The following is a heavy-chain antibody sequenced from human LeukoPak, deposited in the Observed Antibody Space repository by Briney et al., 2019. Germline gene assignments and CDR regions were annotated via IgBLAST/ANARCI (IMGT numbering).Heavy chain of an antibody. CDR1: GYTLTELS. J-gene: IGHJ4*02. Sequence: SCKVSGYTLTELSMHWVRQAPGKGLEWVAVISYDGSNKYYADSVKGRFTISRDNSKNTLYLQMNSLRAEDTAVYYCARGAVWFGELFHFDYWGQGTLVTVSS. CDR3: ARGAVWFGELFHFDY. CDR2: ISYDGSNK. D-gene: IGHD3-10*01. V-gene: IGHV3-30-3*01.